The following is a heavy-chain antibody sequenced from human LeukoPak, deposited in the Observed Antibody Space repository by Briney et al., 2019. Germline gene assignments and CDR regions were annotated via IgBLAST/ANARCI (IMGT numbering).Heavy chain of an antibody. Sequence: SETLSLTCTVSGGSISSSSYYWGWIRQPPGQGLEWIGNIYYSGSTYYNPSLESRVTISVDTSKNQFSLKLSSVTAADTALYYCASWGDSSGLDYWGQGTLVTVSS. J-gene: IGHJ4*02. D-gene: IGHD3-22*01. CDR2: IYYSGST. V-gene: IGHV4-39*07. CDR1: GGSISSSSYY. CDR3: ASWGDSSGLDY.